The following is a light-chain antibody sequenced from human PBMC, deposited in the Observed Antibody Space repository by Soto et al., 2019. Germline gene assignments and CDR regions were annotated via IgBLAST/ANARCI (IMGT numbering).Light chain of an antibody. Sequence: EIGLTQSPGTLSLSPGERATLSCRASQSFRSNYLAWYQQRPGQAPRLLIYGVSRRASGIPDRFSGSVSGTDFTLTISSLEPEDSAVYYCQQYDRIPGFTFGGGTKVEI. CDR3: QQYDRIPGFT. V-gene: IGKV3-20*01. CDR1: QSFRSNY. CDR2: GVS. J-gene: IGKJ4*01.